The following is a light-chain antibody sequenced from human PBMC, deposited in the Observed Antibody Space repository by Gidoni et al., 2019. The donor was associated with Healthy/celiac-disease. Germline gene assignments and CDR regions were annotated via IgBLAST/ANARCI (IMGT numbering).Light chain of an antibody. V-gene: IGKV3-20*01. Sequence: IVLTQSPGTLSLSPGERATLSCRASQSVSSSSLAWYQQQPGQAPRLLIYGASSRATGIPDRFSGSGSGTDFTLTISRLEPEDFAVYYCQQYGSSPRTFGQGTKVEI. J-gene: IGKJ1*01. CDR2: GAS. CDR1: QSVSSSS. CDR3: QQYGSSPRT.